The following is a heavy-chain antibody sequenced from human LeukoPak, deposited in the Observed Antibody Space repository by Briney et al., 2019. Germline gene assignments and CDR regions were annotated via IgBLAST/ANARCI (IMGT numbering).Heavy chain of an antibody. V-gene: IGHV1-2*02. J-gene: IGHJ4*02. CDR3: ARDLHYGSGSYLGN. CDR2: INPNSGGT. D-gene: IGHD3-10*01. CDR1: GYTFTDYY. Sequence: ASVKVSCKASGYTFTDYYMHWVRQAPGQGLEGMGWINPNSGGTDYEQKFQGRVTMTRDTSISTAYMELSSLRSDDTAVYYCARDLHYGSGSYLGNWGQGTLVTVSS.